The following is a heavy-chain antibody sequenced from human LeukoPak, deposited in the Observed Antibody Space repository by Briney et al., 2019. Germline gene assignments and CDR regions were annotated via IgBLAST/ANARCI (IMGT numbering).Heavy chain of an antibody. D-gene: IGHD6-19*01. CDR1: GFTFNAYA. CDR2: IFGSGGSA. V-gene: IGHV3-23*01. J-gene: IGHJ4*02. Sequence: GGSLRLSCAASGFTFNAYAMSWVRQAPGKGLEWVSCIFGSGGSAHYADSVKGRFTISRDNSKNTVYLQMNSLRAEDTAVYYCAKTTTGYSSGRYPGWPVDYWGQGALVTVSS. CDR3: AKTTTGYSSGRYPGWPVDY.